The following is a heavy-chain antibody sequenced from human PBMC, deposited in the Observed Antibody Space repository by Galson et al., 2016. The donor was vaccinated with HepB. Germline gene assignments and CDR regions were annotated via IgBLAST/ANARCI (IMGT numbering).Heavy chain of an antibody. Sequence: SETLSLTCAVYGGSFSGYYWTWIRQPPGKGLEWIGEINHSGDTNYNPSLESRVTISVDTSENQFSLKLNSVTAADTAVYYCVGAVYNWNYLSWYFDLWGRGTLLTVSS. CDR2: INHSGDT. CDR3: VGAVYNWNYLSWYFDL. J-gene: IGHJ2*01. V-gene: IGHV4-34*01. CDR1: GGSFSGYY. D-gene: IGHD1-7*01.